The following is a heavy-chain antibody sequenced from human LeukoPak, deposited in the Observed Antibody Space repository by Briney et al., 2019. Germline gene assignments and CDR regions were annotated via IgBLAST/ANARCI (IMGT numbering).Heavy chain of an antibody. J-gene: IGHJ5*02. V-gene: IGHV3-21*01. CDR2: ISSSSSYI. D-gene: IGHD3-22*01. CDR3: ARDAIQFRTASSGLPTRGWFEP. CDR1: GFTFSSYS. Sequence: GSLRLSYAASGFTFSSYSINWVRQAPGKGLEWVSSISSSSSYIYYADSVKGRFTISRDNAKNSLYLQMNSLRAEDTAVYYCARDAIQFRTASSGLPTRGWFEPWGQRALVTVSS.